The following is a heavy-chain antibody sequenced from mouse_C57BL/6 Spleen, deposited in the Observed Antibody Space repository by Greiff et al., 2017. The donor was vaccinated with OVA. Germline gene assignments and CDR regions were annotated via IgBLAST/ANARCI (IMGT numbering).Heavy chain of an antibody. CDR2: ISYDGSN. CDR1: GYSITSGYY. V-gene: IGHV3-6*01. Sequence: ESGPGLVKPSQSLSLTCSVTGYSITSGYYWNWIRQFPGNKLEWMGYISYDGSNNYNPSLKNRISITRDTSKNQFFLKLNSVTTEDTATYYGARDRDYYGSSYVAYWGQGTLVTVSA. J-gene: IGHJ3*01. CDR3: ARDRDYYGSSYVAY. D-gene: IGHD1-1*01.